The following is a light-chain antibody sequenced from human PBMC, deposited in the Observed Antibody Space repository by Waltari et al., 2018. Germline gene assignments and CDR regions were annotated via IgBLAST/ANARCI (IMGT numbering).Light chain of an antibody. Sequence: ALRMTQSPSSLSASTGDRVTITCRASQGISSYLAWYQQKPGKAPKLLIYAASTLQSGVPSRFSGSGSGTDFTLAISCLQSEDFATFYCQQYYGYPPTFGQGTKVEIK. CDR3: QQYYGYPPT. CDR2: AAS. J-gene: IGKJ1*01. CDR1: QGISSY. V-gene: IGKV1-8*01.